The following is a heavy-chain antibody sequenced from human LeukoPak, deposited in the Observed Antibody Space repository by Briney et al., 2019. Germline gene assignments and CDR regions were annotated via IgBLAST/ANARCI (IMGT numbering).Heavy chain of an antibody. CDR2: INPNSGGT. Sequence: ASVKVSCKASGYTFTGYYMHWVRQAPGQGLEWMGWINPNSGGTNYAQKFQGRVTMTRDTSISTAYMELSRLRSDDTAVYYCATERFPCYYGSGSSYFDYWGQGTLVTVSS. V-gene: IGHV1-2*02. CDR1: GYTFTGYY. J-gene: IGHJ4*02. CDR3: ATERFPCYYGSGSSYFDY. D-gene: IGHD3-10*01.